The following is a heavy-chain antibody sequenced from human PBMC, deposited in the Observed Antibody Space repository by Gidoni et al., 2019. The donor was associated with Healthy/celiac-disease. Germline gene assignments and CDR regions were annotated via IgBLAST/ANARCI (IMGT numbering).Heavy chain of an antibody. D-gene: IGHD3-3*01. J-gene: IGHJ4*02. V-gene: IGHV4-34*01. CDR1: GGSFSGYY. CDR3: ARGFLGYGSIFGVVTDY. Sequence: QVQLQQWGAGLLKPSETLSLTCGVYGGSFSGYYWSWIRQPPGKGLEWIGEINHSGSTNYNPSLKSRVTISVDTSKNQFSLKVSSVTAADTAVDYCARGFLGYGSIFGVVTDYWGQGTLVTVSS. CDR2: INHSGST.